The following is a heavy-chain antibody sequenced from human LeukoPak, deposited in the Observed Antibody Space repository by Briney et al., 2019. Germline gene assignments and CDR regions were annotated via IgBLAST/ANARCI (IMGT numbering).Heavy chain of an antibody. CDR3: ARVKREGMVTDY. Sequence: SVKVSCKASGGTFSSYAISWVRQAPGQGLEWMGGIIPIFGTANYAQKFQGRVTMTTDTSTSTAYMELRSLRSDDTAVYYCARVKREGMVTDYWGQGTLVTVSS. V-gene: IGHV1-69*05. CDR1: GGTFSSYA. J-gene: IGHJ4*02. CDR2: IIPIFGTA. D-gene: IGHD2-21*02.